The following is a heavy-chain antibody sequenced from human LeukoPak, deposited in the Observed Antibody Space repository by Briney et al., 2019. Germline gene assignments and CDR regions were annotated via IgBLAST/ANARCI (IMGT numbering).Heavy chain of an antibody. CDR1: GGSFSGYY. V-gene: IGHV4-34*01. Sequence: SETLSLTCAVYGGSFSGYYWSWIRQPPGKGLEWIGEINHSGSTNYNPSLKSRVTISVDTSKNQFSLKLSSVTAADTAVYYCATTGTTQANYYYYYMDVWGKGTTVTASS. J-gene: IGHJ6*03. CDR3: ATTGTTQANYYYYYMDV. CDR2: INHSGST. D-gene: IGHD1-7*01.